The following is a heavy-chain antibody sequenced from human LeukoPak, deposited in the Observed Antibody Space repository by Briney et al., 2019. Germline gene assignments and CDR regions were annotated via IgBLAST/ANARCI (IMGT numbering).Heavy chain of an antibody. CDR1: GFTFDDYT. J-gene: IGHJ6*03. D-gene: IGHD3-10*01. CDR2: ISWDGGSI. Sequence: GSLILSCAASGFTFDDYTMHWVRQAPGKGLEWVSLISWDGGSIYYADSVKGRFTISRDNSKNSLYLQMNSLRTEDTALYYCAKDWRGYGSGSYYNGESIYYYYYMDVWGKGTTVTISS. CDR3: AKDWRGYGSGSYYNGESIYYYYYMDV. V-gene: IGHV3-43*01.